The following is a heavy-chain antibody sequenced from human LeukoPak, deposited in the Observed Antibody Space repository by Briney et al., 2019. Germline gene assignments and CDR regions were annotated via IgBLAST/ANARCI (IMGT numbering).Heavy chain of an antibody. Sequence: SQTLSLTCAISGDTVSSNNTAWNWIRQSPSRGLEWLGRTYYRFKWYNGYAVSVKSRITINPDTSKNQFSLQLNSVTPEDTAVYYCAREEDTSSSWLKIDYWGQGTLVTVSS. V-gene: IGHV6-1*01. CDR2: TYYRFKWYN. D-gene: IGHD6-13*01. CDR3: AREEDTSSSWLKIDY. J-gene: IGHJ4*02. CDR1: GDTVSSNNTA.